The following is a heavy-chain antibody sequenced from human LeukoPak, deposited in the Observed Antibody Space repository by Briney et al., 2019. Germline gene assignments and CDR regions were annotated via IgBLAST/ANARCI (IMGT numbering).Heavy chain of an antibody. CDR1: GGSISSYY. D-gene: IGHD2-15*01. J-gene: IGHJ4*02. CDR2: IYHSGST. V-gene: IGHV4-59*01. Sequence: SETLSLTCTVSGGSISSYYWSWIRQPPGKGLEWIGYIYHSGSTNYNPSLKSRVTISVDTSKDQFSLKLSSVTAADTAVYYCARYLGYCSGGGCYSHSVRSYYFDYWGQGTLVTVSS. CDR3: ARYLGYCSGGGCYSHSVRSYYFDY.